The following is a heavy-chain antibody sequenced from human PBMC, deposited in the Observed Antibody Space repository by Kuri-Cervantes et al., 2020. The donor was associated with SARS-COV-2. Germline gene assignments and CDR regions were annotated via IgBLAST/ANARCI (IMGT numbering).Heavy chain of an antibody. Sequence: GESLKISCAASGFTFSAYTLNWVRQAPGKGLEWVSSITRSSVYISYADSLKGRFTISRDNAKNSLYLQMNSLRAEDTAVYYCTTLIDYWGQGALVTVSS. CDR3: TTLIDY. CDR1: GFTFSAYT. J-gene: IGHJ4*02. CDR2: ITRSSVYI. V-gene: IGHV3-21*04.